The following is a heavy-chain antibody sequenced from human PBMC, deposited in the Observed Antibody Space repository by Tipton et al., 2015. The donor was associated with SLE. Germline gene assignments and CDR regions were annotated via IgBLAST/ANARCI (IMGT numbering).Heavy chain of an antibody. D-gene: IGHD3-22*01. CDR3: ARDYYDSSGYSDY. J-gene: IGHJ4*02. CDR2: ISSSNSYI. Sequence: GSLRLSCAASGFTVSSNYMNWVRQAPGKGLEWVSSISSSNSYIYYADSVKGRFTISRDNAKNSLYLQMNSLRAEDTAVYYCARDYYDSSGYSDYWGQGTLVTVSS. CDR1: GFTVSSNY. V-gene: IGHV3-21*01.